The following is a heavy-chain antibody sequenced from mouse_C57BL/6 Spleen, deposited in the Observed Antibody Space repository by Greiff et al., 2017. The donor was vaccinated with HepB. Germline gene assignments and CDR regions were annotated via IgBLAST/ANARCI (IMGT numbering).Heavy chain of an antibody. CDR2: ISSGGSYT. CDR3: ARHGGSSSFDY. D-gene: IGHD1-1*01. Sequence: EVKLMESGGDLVKPGGSLKLSCAASGFTFSSYGMSWVRQTPDKRLEWVATISSGGSYTYYPDSVKGRFTISRDNAKNTLYLQMSSLKSEDTAMYYCARHGGSSSFDYWGQGTTLTVSS. CDR1: GFTFSSYG. J-gene: IGHJ2*01. V-gene: IGHV5-6*01.